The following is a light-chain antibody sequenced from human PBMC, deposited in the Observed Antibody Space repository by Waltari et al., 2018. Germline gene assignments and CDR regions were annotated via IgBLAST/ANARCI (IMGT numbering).Light chain of an antibody. CDR3: QLYGASTGFT. CDR1: LSIAAYY. Sequence: ELVLTQSPGTLSLSPGEGATLSCRASLSIAAYYLAWYHQRPGQAPRLLMSGASTRATGIPDRFSGRGSWTDVTLTISRLEPEDFGVYYCQLYGASTGFTFGPGTKV. J-gene: IGKJ3*01. V-gene: IGKV3-20*01. CDR2: GAS.